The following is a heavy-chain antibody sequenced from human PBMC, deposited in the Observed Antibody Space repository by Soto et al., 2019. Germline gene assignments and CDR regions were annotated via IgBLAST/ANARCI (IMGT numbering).Heavy chain of an antibody. D-gene: IGHD1-26*01. CDR3: AADPSLAGASTPDY. J-gene: IGHJ4*02. V-gene: IGHV1-58*01. CDR2: IVVGSGNT. Sequence: SVKVSCKSSGFTFTSSAVQWVRQARGQRLEWIGWIVVGSGNTNYAQKFQERVTITRDMSTSTAYMELSSLRSEDTAVYYCAADPSLAGASTPDYWGQGTLVTVSS. CDR1: GFTFTSSA.